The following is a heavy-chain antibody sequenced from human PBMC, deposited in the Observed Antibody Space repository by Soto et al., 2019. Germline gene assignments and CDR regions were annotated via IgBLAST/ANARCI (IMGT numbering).Heavy chain of an antibody. CDR3: ARDGLRQYAFDI. D-gene: IGHD4-17*01. CDR2: ISSNGGST. J-gene: IGHJ3*02. V-gene: IGHV3-64*01. Sequence: GGSLRLSCAASGFTFSSYAMSWVRQAPGKGLEYVSAISSNGGSTHYANSVKGRFTISRDNSKNTLYLQMGSLRAEDMAVYYCARDGLRQYAFDIWGQGTMVTVSS. CDR1: GFTFSSYA.